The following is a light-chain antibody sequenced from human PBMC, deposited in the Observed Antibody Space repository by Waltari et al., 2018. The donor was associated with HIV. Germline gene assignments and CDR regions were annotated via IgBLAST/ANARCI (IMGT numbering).Light chain of an antibody. CDR3: QQYNSWPRT. CDR1: QRVSNS. V-gene: IGKV3-15*01. Sequence: EIVMTQSPATLSVSPGGRATLSCRASQRVSNSLVWYQQRPGQAPRLLIYGASTRATGIPGRFSGSGSGTEFTLTINSLQSEDFAVYYCQQYNSWPRTFGQGTKVEVK. J-gene: IGKJ1*01. CDR2: GAS.